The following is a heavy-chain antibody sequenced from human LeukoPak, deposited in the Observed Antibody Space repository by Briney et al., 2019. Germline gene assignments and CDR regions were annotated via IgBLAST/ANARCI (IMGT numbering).Heavy chain of an antibody. V-gene: IGHV3-23*01. CDR1: GFTFSSYA. CDR3: ARVGWSMVRGVITAHRYAFDI. CDR2: ISGSGGST. Sequence: GGSLRLSCAASGFTFSSYAMSWVRQAPGKGLEWVSAISGSGGSTYYADSVEGRFTISRDNSKNTLYLQMNSLRAEDTAVYYCARVGWSMVRGVITAHRYAFDIWGQGTMVTVSS. J-gene: IGHJ3*02. D-gene: IGHD3-10*01.